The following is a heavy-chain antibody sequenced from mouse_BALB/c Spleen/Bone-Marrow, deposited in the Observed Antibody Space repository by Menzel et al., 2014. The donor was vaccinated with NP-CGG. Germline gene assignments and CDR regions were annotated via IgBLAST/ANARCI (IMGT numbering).Heavy chain of an antibody. CDR1: GFSLTSYG. CDR3: ARVIRYESYFDY. D-gene: IGHD2-14*01. V-gene: IGHV2-9*02. CDR2: IWAGGST. J-gene: IGHJ2*01. Sequence: VKLVESGPGLVAPSQSLSITCTISGFSLTSYGVHWVRQPPGKGLEWLGVIWAGGSTNYNSALMSRLSICKDNSKSQVFLKMNSLQTDDTAMYYCARVIRYESYFDYWGQGTTLTVSS.